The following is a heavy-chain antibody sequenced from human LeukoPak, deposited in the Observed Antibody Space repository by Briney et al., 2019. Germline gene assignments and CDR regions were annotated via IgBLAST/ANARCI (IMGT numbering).Heavy chain of an antibody. CDR3: ARVSLSGYCSGASCYFDY. V-gene: IGHV4-59*11. CDR1: DDSIRNHY. CDR2: IHYSGST. J-gene: IGHJ4*01. Sequence: SETLSLTCTVSDDSIRNHYWSWIRQPPGKGLERIGVIHYSGSTNYNPSVKSRVTISVDTPKNQFSLKLNSVTAADTAVYFCARVSLSGYCSGASCYFDYWGHGTLVTVSS. D-gene: IGHD2-15*01.